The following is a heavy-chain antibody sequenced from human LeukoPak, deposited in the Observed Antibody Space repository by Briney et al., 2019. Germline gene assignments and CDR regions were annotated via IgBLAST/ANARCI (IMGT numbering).Heavy chain of an antibody. CDR3: ARATYYYDSRGLRIPDY. Sequence: SVKVSCKASGGTFSSYAISWVRQAPGQGLEWMGRIIPILGTANYAQKFQGRVTITADESTSTAYMELSSLRSEDTAVYYCARATYYYDSRGLRIPDYWGQGTLVTVSS. CDR1: GGTFSSYA. J-gene: IGHJ4*02. CDR2: IIPILGTA. D-gene: IGHD3-22*01. V-gene: IGHV1-69*11.